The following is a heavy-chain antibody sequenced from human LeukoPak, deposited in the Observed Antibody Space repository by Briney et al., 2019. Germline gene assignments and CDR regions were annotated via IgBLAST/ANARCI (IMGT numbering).Heavy chain of an antibody. V-gene: IGHV1-69*01. CDR1: GGTFSSYA. Sequence: SVKVSCKASGGTFSSYAISWVRQAPGQGLEWMGGIIPIFGTANYAQKFQGRVTITADESTSTAYMELSSLRSEDTAVYYCASGSSGYWYYHYMDVWGKGTTVTVSS. CDR2: IIPIFGTA. D-gene: IGHD3-22*01. J-gene: IGHJ6*03. CDR3: ASGSSGYWYYHYMDV.